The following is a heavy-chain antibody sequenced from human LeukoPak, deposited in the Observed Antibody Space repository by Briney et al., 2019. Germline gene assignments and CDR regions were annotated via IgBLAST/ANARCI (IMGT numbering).Heavy chain of an antibody. CDR3: AREYVGDDY. V-gene: IGHV4-34*01. D-gene: IGHD3-16*01. CDR2: IDHSGGT. J-gene: IGHJ4*02. CDR1: SGSFSGYY. Sequence: KPSETLSLTCAVYSGSFSGYYWSWIRQPPGKGLEWIGEIDHSGGTNYNPSLKSRVAISVDTSKNQFSLKLTSVTAADTAVYYCAREYVGDDYWGQGTLVIASS.